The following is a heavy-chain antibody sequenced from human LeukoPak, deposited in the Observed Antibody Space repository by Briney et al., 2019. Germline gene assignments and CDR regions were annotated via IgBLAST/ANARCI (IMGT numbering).Heavy chain of an antibody. CDR2: IKLDGSEK. CDR3: AKWKYSNSGIDDY. J-gene: IGHJ4*02. CDR1: GFTFGKYW. D-gene: IGHD6-6*01. V-gene: IGHV3-7*03. Sequence: TGGSLRLSCAASGFTFGKYWMSWVRQAPGKGLEWVANIKLDGSEKNYVDSVKGRFTISRDNTKNSLYLQMNSLRAEDTAVYYCAKWKYSNSGIDDYWGQGTLVTVSS.